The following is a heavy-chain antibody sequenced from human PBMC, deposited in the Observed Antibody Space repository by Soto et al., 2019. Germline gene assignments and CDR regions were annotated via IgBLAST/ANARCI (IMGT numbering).Heavy chain of an antibody. D-gene: IGHD6-19*01. CDR2: ISYDGSNK. V-gene: IGHV3-30-3*01. J-gene: IGHJ4*02. CDR1: GFTFSSYA. Sequence: SGGSLRLSCAASGFTFSSYAMHWVRQAPGKGLEWVAVISYDGSNKYYADSVKGRFTISRDNSKNTLYLQMNSLRAEDTAVYYCARGDSSGWYTLDYWGQGTLVTVSS. CDR3: ARGDSSGWYTLDY.